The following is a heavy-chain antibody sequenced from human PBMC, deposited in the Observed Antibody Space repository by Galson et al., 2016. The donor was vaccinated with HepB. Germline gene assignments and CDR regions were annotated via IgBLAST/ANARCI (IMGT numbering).Heavy chain of an antibody. V-gene: IGHV3-23*01. D-gene: IGHD3-22*01. J-gene: IGHJ3*02. CDR1: GFIFSSYG. Sequence: SLRLSCAASGFIFSSYGMHWVRQAPGKGLEWVFSISGSGGSSYSPDSVKGRFTMSRDNSKNTLYLQMNSLRVEDTAVYYCAKTYFFDSSGPYPGYGAFDIWGQGTLVAVSS. CDR2: ISGSGGSS. CDR3: AKTYFFDSSGPYPGYGAFDI.